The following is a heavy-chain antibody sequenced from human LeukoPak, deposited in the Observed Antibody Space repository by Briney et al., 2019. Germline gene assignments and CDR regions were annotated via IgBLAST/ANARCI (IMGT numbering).Heavy chain of an antibody. D-gene: IGHD2-15*01. CDR2: IIPIFGTA. Sequence: SVKVSCKASGGTFSSYAISWVRQAPGQGLEWMGGIIPIFGTANYAQKFQGRVTITADKSTSTAYMELSSLRSEDTAVYYCARDRPIYCSGGGCYLFDYWGQGTLVTVSS. CDR1: GGTFSSYA. V-gene: IGHV1-69*06. CDR3: ARDRPIYCSGGGCYLFDY. J-gene: IGHJ4*02.